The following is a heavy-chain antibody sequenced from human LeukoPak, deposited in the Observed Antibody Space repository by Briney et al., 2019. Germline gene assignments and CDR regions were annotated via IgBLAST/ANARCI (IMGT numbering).Heavy chain of an antibody. CDR2: ISYDGSNK. D-gene: IGHD2-2*02. Sequence: GGSLRLSCAASGFTFSSYPMHWVRQAPGKGLEWVAIISYDGSNKYYADSVKGRFTISRDNSKNSLYLQMNSLRAEDTALYYCAKDIPMRRYYYYGMDVWGQGTTVTVSS. CDR3: AKDIPMRRYYYYGMDV. V-gene: IGHV3-30-3*01. J-gene: IGHJ6*02. CDR1: GFTFSSYP.